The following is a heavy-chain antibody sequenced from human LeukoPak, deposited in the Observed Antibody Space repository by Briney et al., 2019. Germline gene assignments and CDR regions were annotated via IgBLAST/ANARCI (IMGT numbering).Heavy chain of an antibody. D-gene: IGHD5-12*01. CDR3: ARDRGDGGYSGYEDFDY. J-gene: IGHJ4*02. Sequence: PGGSLRLSCAASGLTFSSYSMNWVRQAPGKGLEWVSYISSSSTIYYADSVKGRFAISRDNAKNSLYLQMNSLRAEDTAVYYCARDRGDGGYSGYEDFDYWGQGTLVTVSS. CDR2: ISSSSTI. V-gene: IGHV3-48*01. CDR1: GLTFSSYS.